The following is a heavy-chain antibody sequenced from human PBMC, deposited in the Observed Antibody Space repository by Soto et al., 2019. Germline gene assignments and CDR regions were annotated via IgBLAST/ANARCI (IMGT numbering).Heavy chain of an antibody. CDR1: GFTFDVYA. V-gene: IGHV3-9*01. CDR3: AKAGYCTRGNCYDYYRYGMDV. Sequence: EVQLVESGGGWVQPGRSLRLSCAASGFTFDVYAMHWVRQAPGKGLEWVSGINYNSGSVGYADSVKGRFTISRDNAKNTLHLQMNSLRPEDTAVYYCAKAGYCTRGNCYDYYRYGMDVWGQGTAVTVSS. D-gene: IGHD3-10*01. J-gene: IGHJ6*02. CDR2: INYNSGSV.